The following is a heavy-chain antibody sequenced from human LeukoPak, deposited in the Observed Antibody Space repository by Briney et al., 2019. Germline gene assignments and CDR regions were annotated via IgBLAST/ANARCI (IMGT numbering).Heavy chain of an antibody. J-gene: IGHJ6*03. CDR3: ARDRIYYYYMDV. CDR2: LSYDGSNK. V-gene: IGHV3-30*04. CDR1: GFTFSSYA. D-gene: IGHD2/OR15-2a*01. Sequence: GGSLRLSCAASGFTFSSYAMHWVRQAPGKGLEWVAVLSYDGSNKYHADFVKGRFTISRDNSKNTLYLQMNSLRPEDTAVYYCARDRIYYYYMDVWGKGTTVTVSS.